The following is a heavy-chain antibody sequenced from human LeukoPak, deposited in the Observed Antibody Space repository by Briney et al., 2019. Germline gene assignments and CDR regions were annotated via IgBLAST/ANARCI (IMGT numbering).Heavy chain of an antibody. D-gene: IGHD6-6*01. J-gene: IGHJ5*02. CDR2: TNHSGST. V-gene: IGHV4-34*01. Sequence: SETLSLTCAVYGGSFSGYYWSWIRQPPGKGLECIGETNHSGSTNYNPSLKSRVTISVDTSKNQFSLKLSSVTAADTAVYYCAREVAARPLLRWFDPWGQGTLVTVSS. CDR1: GGSFSGYY. CDR3: AREVAARPLLRWFDP.